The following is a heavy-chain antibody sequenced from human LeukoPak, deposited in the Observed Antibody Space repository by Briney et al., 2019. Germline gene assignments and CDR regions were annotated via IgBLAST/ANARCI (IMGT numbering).Heavy chain of an antibody. D-gene: IGHD2-2*01. CDR3: ASTVVPAAYYYYGMDV. Sequence: ASVKVSYKVSGYTLTELSMHWVRQAPGKGLEWMGGFDPEDGETIYAQKFQGRVTMTEDTSTDTAYMELSSLRSEDTAVYYCASTVVPAAYYYYGMDVWGQGTTVTVSS. CDR2: FDPEDGET. J-gene: IGHJ6*02. V-gene: IGHV1-24*01. CDR1: GYTLTELS.